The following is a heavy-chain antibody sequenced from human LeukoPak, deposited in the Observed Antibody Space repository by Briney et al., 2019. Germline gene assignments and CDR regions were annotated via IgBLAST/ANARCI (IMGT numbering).Heavy chain of an antibody. CDR2: IIPIFGTA. CDR1: GGTFSSYA. Sequence: GASVKVSCKASGGTFSSYAISWVRQAPGQGLEWMGGIIPIFGTANYAQKFQGRVTITADKSTSTAYMELSSLRSEDTAVYYCASEYGSGSYYNAAFDIWGQGTMVTVPS. V-gene: IGHV1-69*06. D-gene: IGHD3-10*01. CDR3: ASEYGSGSYYNAAFDI. J-gene: IGHJ3*02.